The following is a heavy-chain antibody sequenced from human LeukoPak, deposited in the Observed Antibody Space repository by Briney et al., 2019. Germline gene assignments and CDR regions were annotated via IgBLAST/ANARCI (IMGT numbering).Heavy chain of an antibody. Sequence: GGSLRLSCAASGFTFDDYGMSWVRQAPGKGLEWVSGINWNGGRTGYADSVKGRFTISRDNAKNSLYLQMSSLRAEDTALYHCARAVSSSGLGAFDIWGQGTMVTVSS. CDR2: INWNGGRT. CDR3: ARAVSSSGLGAFDI. V-gene: IGHV3-20*01. D-gene: IGHD6-6*01. CDR1: GFTFDDYG. J-gene: IGHJ3*02.